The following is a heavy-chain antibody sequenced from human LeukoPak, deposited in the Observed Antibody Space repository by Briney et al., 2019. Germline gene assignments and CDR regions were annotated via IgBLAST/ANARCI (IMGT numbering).Heavy chain of an antibody. CDR1: GYTFTSYY. D-gene: IGHD6-6*01. V-gene: IGHV1-46*01. Sequence: ASVKVSCKASGYTFTSYYMHWVRQAPGQGLEWMGIINPSGGSTSYAQKFQGRVTMTRDTSTSTVYMELSSPRSEDTAVYYCARDRAEYSSSSHHPHYWGQGTLVTVSS. CDR2: INPSGGST. J-gene: IGHJ4*02. CDR3: ARDRAEYSSSSHHPHY.